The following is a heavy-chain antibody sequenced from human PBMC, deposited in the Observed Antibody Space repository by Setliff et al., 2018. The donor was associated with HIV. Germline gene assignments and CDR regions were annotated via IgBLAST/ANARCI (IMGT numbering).Heavy chain of an antibody. J-gene: IGHJ4*01. CDR3: ARQTSYDRGYSYCFDE. V-gene: IGHV4-59*08. CDR1: GGSISSYY. CDR2: FYYSGNV. D-gene: IGHD5-18*01. Sequence: PSETLSLTCTVSGGSISSYYWSWIRQPPGKGLEWIGNFYYSGNVKYNPSLKSRVTVSVDTSTNHLSLRLTSVTAADTAVYYCARQTSYDRGYSYCFDEWGHGTLVTVSS.